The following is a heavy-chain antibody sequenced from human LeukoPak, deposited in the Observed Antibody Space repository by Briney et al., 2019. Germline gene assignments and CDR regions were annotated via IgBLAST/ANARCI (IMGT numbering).Heavy chain of an antibody. J-gene: IGHJ4*02. CDR3: TRRYFHDRSGYFYGDF. Sequence: PGGSLKLSCAASGFTFSDSAMHWVRQASGKGLEWVGRIRSKANNYATTYGTSVKGRFTISRDDSKNTAYLQLNNLKTEDTAVYYCTRRYFHDRSGYFYGDFWGQGILVTVSS. CDR2: IRSKANNYAT. CDR1: GFTFSDSA. V-gene: IGHV3-73*01. D-gene: IGHD3-22*01.